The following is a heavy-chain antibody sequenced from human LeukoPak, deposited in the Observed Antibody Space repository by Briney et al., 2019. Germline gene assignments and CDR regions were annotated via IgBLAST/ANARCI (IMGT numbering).Heavy chain of an antibody. Sequence: PSETLSLTCTVYGGSISSGGYYWSWIRQHPGKGLEWIGYIYYSGSTYYNPSLKSRVTISVDTSKNQFSLKLSSVTAADTAVYYCARDTYYDILTGYPEATFDYWGQGTLVTVSS. CDR3: ARDTYYDILTGYPEATFDY. CDR1: GGSISSGGYY. J-gene: IGHJ4*02. D-gene: IGHD3-9*01. CDR2: IYYSGST. V-gene: IGHV4-31*03.